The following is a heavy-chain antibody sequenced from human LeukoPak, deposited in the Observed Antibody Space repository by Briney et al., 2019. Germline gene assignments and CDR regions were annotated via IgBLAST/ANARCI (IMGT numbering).Heavy chain of an antibody. CDR2: ISPYNGAT. J-gene: IGHJ4*02. CDR1: GYSFTGYY. CDR3: ARDDGAAAGSFFDS. V-gene: IGHV1-2*06. Sequence: ASVKVSCKASGYSFTGYYVHWVRQAPGQGLEWMARISPYNGATRYAPKFQGRVTLTWDTSISSAFMELSSLRSDDTAVYYCARDDGAAAGSFFDSWGQGTLVTVSS. D-gene: IGHD6-13*01.